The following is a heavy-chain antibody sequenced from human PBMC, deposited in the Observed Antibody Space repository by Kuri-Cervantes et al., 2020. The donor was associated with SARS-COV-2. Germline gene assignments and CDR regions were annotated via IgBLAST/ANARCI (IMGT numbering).Heavy chain of an antibody. D-gene: IGHD6-13*01. CDR1: GFTFSSYG. CDR2: IWYDGSNK. Sequence: LSLTCAASGFTFSSYGMHWVRQAPGKGLEWVAVIWYDGSNKYYADSVKGRFTISRDNSKNTPYLQMNSLRAEDTAVYYCAREEYSSSWWGELGPFDYWGQGTLVTVSS. J-gene: IGHJ4*02. CDR3: AREEYSSSWWGELGPFDY. V-gene: IGHV3-33*08.